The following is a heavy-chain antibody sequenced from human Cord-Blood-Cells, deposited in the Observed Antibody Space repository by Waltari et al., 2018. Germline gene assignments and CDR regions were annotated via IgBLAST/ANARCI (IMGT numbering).Heavy chain of an antibody. CDR3: ARVRWELNAFDI. CDR2: INPNRGGT. J-gene: IGHJ3*02. Sequence: QVQLVQSGAEVKKPGASVKVSCKASGYTFTGYYMHWVRQAPGQGLEWMGWINPNRGGTNYAQKFQGRVTMTRDTSISTAYMELSRLRSDDTAVYYCARVRWELNAFDIWGQGTMVTVSS. CDR1: GYTFTGYY. D-gene: IGHD1-26*01. V-gene: IGHV1-2*02.